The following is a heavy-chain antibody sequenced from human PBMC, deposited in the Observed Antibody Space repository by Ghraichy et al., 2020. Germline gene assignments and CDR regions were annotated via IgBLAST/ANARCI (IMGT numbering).Heavy chain of an antibody. CDR1: GFTFSASR. J-gene: IGHJ3*02. V-gene: IGHV3-74*01. Sequence: GESLNISCAASGFTFSASRMHWVRQAPGKGLEWVSRIYSDGSSTIYADAVKGRFTISRDNAKNTLYLQMNSLRAEDTALYYCTRDPGYSGHDWRLDIWGQGTMVTVSS. CDR3: TRDPGYSGHDWRLDI. D-gene: IGHD5-12*01. CDR2: IYSDGSST.